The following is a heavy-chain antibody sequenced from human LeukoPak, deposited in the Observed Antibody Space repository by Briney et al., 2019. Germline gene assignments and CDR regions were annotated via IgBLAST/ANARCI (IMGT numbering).Heavy chain of an antibody. V-gene: IGHV3-30*18. J-gene: IGHJ3*02. D-gene: IGHD1-26*01. CDR3: AKDWELLRAFYI. CDR2: ISYDGSNK. Sequence: GGSLRLSCAASGFTFSSYGMHWVRQGPGKGLEWVAVISYDGSNKYYADSVKGRFTISRDNSKNTLYLQMNSLRAEDTAVYYCAKDWELLRAFYIWGQGTMVTVSS. CDR1: GFTFSSYG.